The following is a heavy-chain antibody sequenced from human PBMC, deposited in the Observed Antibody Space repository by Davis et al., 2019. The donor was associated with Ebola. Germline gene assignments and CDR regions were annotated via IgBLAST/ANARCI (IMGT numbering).Heavy chain of an antibody. CDR1: GGSISSGGYY. Sequence: PSETLSLTCTVSGGSISSGGYYWSWIRQHPGKGLEWIGYIYYSGSTYYNPSLKSRVTISVDTSKNQFSLKLSSVTAADTAVYYCARDRVDFGSDGMDVWGQGTTVTVSS. J-gene: IGHJ6*02. CDR2: IYYSGST. V-gene: IGHV4-31*03. CDR3: ARDRVDFGSDGMDV. D-gene: IGHD3-16*01.